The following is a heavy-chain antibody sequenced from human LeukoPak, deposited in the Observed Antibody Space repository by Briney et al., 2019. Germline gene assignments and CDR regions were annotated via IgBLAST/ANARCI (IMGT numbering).Heavy chain of an antibody. Sequence: PGGSLRLSCVGFGFTVSSNYMSWVRQPPGKGLEWVAVIYTDGTTFYADSVKGRFTISRDSSKNTVSLQMNSLRVDDTAVYYCARGYPSAFYYYYMDVWGKGTTVTVSS. V-gene: IGHV3-53*01. CDR1: GFTVSSNY. CDR3: ARGYPSAFYYYYMDV. J-gene: IGHJ6*03. CDR2: IYTDGTT. D-gene: IGHD2-15*01.